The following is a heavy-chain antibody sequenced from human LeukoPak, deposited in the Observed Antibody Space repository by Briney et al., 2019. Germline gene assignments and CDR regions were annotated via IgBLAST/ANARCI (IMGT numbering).Heavy chain of an antibody. CDR3: ARGDYYDSSGYYFPAGY. J-gene: IGHJ4*02. D-gene: IGHD3-22*01. CDR2: ISSSSSTI. V-gene: IGHV3-48*04. CDR1: GFTFSSYS. Sequence: GGSLRLSCAASGFTFSSYSMNWVRQAPGKGLEWVSYISSSSSTIYYADSVKGRFTIPRDNAKNSLYLQMNSLRAEDTAVYYCARGDYYDSSGYYFPAGYWGQGTLVTVSS.